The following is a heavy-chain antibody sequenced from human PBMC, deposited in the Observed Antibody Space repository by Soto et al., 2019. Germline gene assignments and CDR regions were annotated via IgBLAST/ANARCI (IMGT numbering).Heavy chain of an antibody. Sequence: SVKVSCKASGGTFSSYAISWVRQAPGQGLEWMGGIIPIFGTANYAQKFQGRVTITADESTSAAYMELSSLRSEDTAVYYCARSNCSCTSCYTGGDYYGMDVWGQGTTVTVSS. D-gene: IGHD2-2*02. V-gene: IGHV1-69*13. CDR1: GGTFSSYA. CDR3: ARSNCSCTSCYTGGDYYGMDV. J-gene: IGHJ6*02. CDR2: IIPIFGTA.